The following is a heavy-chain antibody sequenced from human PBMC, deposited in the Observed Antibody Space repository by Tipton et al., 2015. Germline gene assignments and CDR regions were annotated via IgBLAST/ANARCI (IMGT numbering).Heavy chain of an antibody. V-gene: IGHV4-34*01. D-gene: IGHD2-21*01. CDR3: ARRCGADCYWGYYFDH. CDR1: GGSFSGYY. Sequence: TLSLTCAVYGGSFSGYYWSWIRQPPGKGLEWIGEINHSGNTNYNPSLKSRVTISADKSKNQFSLNLKSVTAADTAVYYCARRCGADCYWGYYFDHWGQGTLVNVSS. CDR2: INHSGNT. J-gene: IGHJ4*02.